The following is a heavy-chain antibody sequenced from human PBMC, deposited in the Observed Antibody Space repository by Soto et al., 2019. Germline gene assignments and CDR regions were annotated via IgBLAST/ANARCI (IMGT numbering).Heavy chain of an antibody. D-gene: IGHD6-19*01. Sequence: GSLRLSCAASGFTFSSYAMSWVRQAPGKGLEWVSAISGSGGSTYYADSVKGRFTISRDNSKNTLYLQMNSLRAEDTAVYYCARGSSGWDYGMDVWGQGTTVTVSS. CDR2: ISGSGGST. J-gene: IGHJ6*02. CDR1: GFTFSSYA. V-gene: IGHV3-23*01. CDR3: ARGSSGWDYGMDV.